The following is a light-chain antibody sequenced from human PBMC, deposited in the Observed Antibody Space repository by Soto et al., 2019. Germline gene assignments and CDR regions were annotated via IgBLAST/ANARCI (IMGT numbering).Light chain of an antibody. CDR1: QSVSNSY. J-gene: IGKJ2*01. Sequence: EIVLTQSPGTLSLSPGERATLSCRASQSVSNSYLAWYQQKPGQAPRLLIYGASSRATGIPDRFSASGSATDFTLTISRLEPEDFGVYYCQQFGSSIPHTFGQGTKLEIK. CDR3: QQFGSSIPHT. V-gene: IGKV3-20*01. CDR2: GAS.